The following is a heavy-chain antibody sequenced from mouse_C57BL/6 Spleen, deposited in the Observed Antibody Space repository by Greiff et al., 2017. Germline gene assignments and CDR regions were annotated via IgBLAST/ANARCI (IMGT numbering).Heavy chain of an antibody. D-gene: IGHD4-1*01. J-gene: IGHJ1*03. CDR1: GFSLTSYG. CDR3: AKMETGPWYFDV. V-gene: IGHV2-5*01. Sequence: VQRVESGPGLVQPSQSLSITCTVSGFSLTSYGVHWVRQSPGKGLEWLGVIWRGGSTDYNAAFMSRLSITKDNSKSQVFFKMNSLQADDTAIYYCAKMETGPWYFDVWGTGTTVTVSS. CDR2: IWRGGST.